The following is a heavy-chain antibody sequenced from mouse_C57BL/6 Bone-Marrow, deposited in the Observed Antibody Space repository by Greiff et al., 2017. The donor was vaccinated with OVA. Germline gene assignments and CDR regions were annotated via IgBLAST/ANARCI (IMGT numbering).Heavy chain of an antibody. CDR3: ARFDYYGSSNY. Sequence: QVQLQQSGPELVKPGASVKISCKASGYAFSSSWMNWVKQRPGKGLEWIGRIYPGDGDTNYNGKFKGKATLTADKSSSTAYMQLSSLTSADSAVXCCARFDYYGSSNYWGQGTSVTVSS. J-gene: IGHJ4*01. D-gene: IGHD2-1*01. CDR1: GYAFSSSW. V-gene: IGHV1-82*01. CDR2: IYPGDGDT.